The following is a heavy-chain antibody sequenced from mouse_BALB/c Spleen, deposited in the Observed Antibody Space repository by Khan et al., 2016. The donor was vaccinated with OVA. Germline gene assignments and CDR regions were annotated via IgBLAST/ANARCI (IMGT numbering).Heavy chain of an antibody. J-gene: IGHJ4*01. CDR1: GFSLSRYN. CDR2: IWGGGGT. Sequence: VELVESGPGLVVPSQSLSITCTVSGFSLSRYNIHWVRQPPGKGLEWLGMIWGGGGTDYNSTLKSRLSISKDNSKSQVFLKMNSLQTDDTAMYYCARAYYGYDGYYAMDYWGQGTSVTVSS. D-gene: IGHD2-14*01. V-gene: IGHV2-6-4*01. CDR3: ARAYYGYDGYYAMDY.